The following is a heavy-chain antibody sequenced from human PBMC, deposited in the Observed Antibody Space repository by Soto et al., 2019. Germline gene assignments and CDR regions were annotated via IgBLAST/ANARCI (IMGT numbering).Heavy chain of an antibody. D-gene: IGHD2-15*01. Sequence: ASVKVSCEASGYTFTSYGISWVRQAPGQGLEWMGWISAYNGNTNYAQKLQGRVTMTTDTSTSTAYMELRSLRSDDTAVYYCASRYCSGGSCYLDPWGQGTLVTVSS. V-gene: IGHV1-18*01. J-gene: IGHJ5*02. CDR3: ASRYCSGGSCYLDP. CDR1: GYTFTSYG. CDR2: ISAYNGNT.